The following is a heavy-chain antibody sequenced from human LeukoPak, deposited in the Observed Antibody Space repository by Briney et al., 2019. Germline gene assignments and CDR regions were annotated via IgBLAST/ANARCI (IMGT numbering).Heavy chain of an antibody. CDR3: ATREGSGWYTYYFDY. J-gene: IGHJ4*02. CDR1: GYTLTELS. D-gene: IGHD6-19*01. V-gene: IGHV1-24*01. Sequence: ASVKVSCKVSGYTLTELSMHWVRQAPGKGLEWMGGFDPEDGEAIYAQKFQGRVTMTEDTSTDTAHMELSGLRSEDTAVYYCATREGSGWYTYYFDYWGQGTLVTVSS. CDR2: FDPEDGEA.